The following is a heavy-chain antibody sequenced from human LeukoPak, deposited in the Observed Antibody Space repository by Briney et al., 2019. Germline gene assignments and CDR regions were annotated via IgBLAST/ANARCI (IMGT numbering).Heavy chain of an antibody. CDR3: ARDPIVVVPAAPAVDY. CDR2: TKQDGNEK. D-gene: IGHD2-2*01. V-gene: IGHV3-7*01. J-gene: IGHJ4*02. CDR1: GFTFSSYW. Sequence: PGGSLRLSCVASGFTFSSYWMSWVRQAPGKGLEWVANTKQDGNEKYYVDSVKGRFTISRDNPKNSLYLQMNSLRAEDTAVYYCARDPIVVVPAAPAVDYWGQGTLVTVSS.